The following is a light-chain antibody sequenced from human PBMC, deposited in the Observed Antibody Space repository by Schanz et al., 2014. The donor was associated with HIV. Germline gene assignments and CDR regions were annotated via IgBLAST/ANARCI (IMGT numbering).Light chain of an antibody. J-gene: IGLJ3*02. Sequence: QSALTQPPSASGSPGQSVTISCTGTSSDVGAYNYVSWYQQHPGKAPKLMIYEVSKRPSGVPDRFSGSKSGSTASLTVSGLQADDEADYYCSSYAATSNVLFGGGTKLTVL. CDR1: SSDVGAYNY. CDR3: SSYAATSNVL. V-gene: IGLV2-8*01. CDR2: EVS.